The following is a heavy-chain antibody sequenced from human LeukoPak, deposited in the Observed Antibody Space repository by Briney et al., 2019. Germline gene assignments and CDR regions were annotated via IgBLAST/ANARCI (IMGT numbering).Heavy chain of an antibody. Sequence: GGSLRLSCVASGFTFDHYRMNWVRQAPGKGLEWVSSINSDSTNIYYTDSVKGRFTVSRDNAKNSLYLQMNGLRAEDTAVYYCAKNGDDYDHTGYSVGYWGQGTLVTVSS. CDR1: GFTFDHYR. CDR3: AKNGDDYDHTGYSVGY. CDR2: INSDSTNI. J-gene: IGHJ4*02. V-gene: IGHV3-21*04. D-gene: IGHD3-22*01.